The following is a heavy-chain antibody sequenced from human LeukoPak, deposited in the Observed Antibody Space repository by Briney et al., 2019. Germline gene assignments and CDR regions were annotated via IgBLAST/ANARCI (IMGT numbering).Heavy chain of an antibody. Sequence: GESLKISCKGSGYSYNSYWIGWVRQMPGKGLEWMGIIYLADSDARYSPSFQGQVTISADKSINTAYLEWSSLRASDTAMYYCARPKTETGYDAFDIWGQGTMVSV. CDR1: GYSYNSYW. CDR2: IYLADSDA. J-gene: IGHJ3*02. CDR3: ARPKTETGYDAFDI. D-gene: IGHD2-15*01. V-gene: IGHV5-51*01.